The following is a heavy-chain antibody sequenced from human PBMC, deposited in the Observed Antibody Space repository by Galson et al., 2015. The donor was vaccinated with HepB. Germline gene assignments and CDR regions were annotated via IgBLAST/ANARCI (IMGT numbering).Heavy chain of an antibody. CDR1: GFTVSSNY. J-gene: IGHJ4*02. CDR2: IYSGGST. D-gene: IGHD6-19*01. Sequence: SLRLSCAASGFTVSSNYMSWVRQAPGKGLEWVSVIYSGGSTYYADSVKGRFTISRDNSKNTLYLQMNSLRAEDTAVYYCSREGGRGYSSGWELDYWGQGTLVTVSS. CDR3: SREGGRGYSSGWELDY. V-gene: IGHV3-66*01.